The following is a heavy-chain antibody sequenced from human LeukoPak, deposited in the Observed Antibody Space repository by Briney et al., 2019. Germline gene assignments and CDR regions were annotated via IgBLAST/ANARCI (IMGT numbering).Heavy chain of an antibody. D-gene: IGHD3-22*01. Sequence: PSETLSLTCNVSGGSVSSSNHHWAWIRQSPGMGLEWVGTFFSTGRTSQNPDPSLKGRVTLSVDTSRNQFSLQLRSLTAADTAIFYCASIPGSSTSGYHFDNWGQGTLVTVSS. CDR1: GGSVSSSNHH. CDR3: ASIPGSSTSGYHFDN. CDR2: FFSTGRT. J-gene: IGHJ4*02. V-gene: IGHV4-39*01.